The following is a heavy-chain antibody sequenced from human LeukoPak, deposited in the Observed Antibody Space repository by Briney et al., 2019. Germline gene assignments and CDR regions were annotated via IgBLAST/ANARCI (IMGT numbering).Heavy chain of an antibody. V-gene: IGHV3-73*01. CDR3: TRSTLWFGELHSD. CDR2: IRSKANSYAT. J-gene: IGHJ4*02. Sequence: SGGSLRLSRAASGFTFSGSAMHWVRQASGKGLEWVGRIRSKANSYATAYAASVRGRFTISRDDSKNTAYLQMNSLKTEDTAVYYCTRSTLWFGELHSDWGQGTLVTVSS. CDR1: GFTFSGSA. D-gene: IGHD3-10*01.